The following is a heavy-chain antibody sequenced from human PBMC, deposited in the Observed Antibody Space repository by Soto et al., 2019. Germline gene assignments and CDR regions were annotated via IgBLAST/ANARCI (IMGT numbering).Heavy chain of an antibody. D-gene: IGHD2-15*01. J-gene: IGHJ5*02. CDR2: IYYSGST. Sequence: SETLSLTCTVSGGSISSGGYYWSWIRQHPGKGLEWIGYIYYSGSTYYNPSLKSRVTISVDTSKNQFSLKLSSVTAADTAVYYCARSIVVVVAATRWFDPWAQGTLVTVSS. CDR3: ARSIVVVVAATRWFDP. CDR1: GGSISSGGYY. V-gene: IGHV4-31*03.